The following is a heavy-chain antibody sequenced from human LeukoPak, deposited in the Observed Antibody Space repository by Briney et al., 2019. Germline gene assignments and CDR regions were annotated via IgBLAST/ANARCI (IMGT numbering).Heavy chain of an antibody. CDR1: GFTFDDYG. V-gene: IGHV3-15*01. J-gene: IGHJ4*02. CDR3: TTFYY. CDR2: IKSQTDNGTT. Sequence: AGGSLRLSCAASGFTFDDYGMSWVRQAPGKGLEWVGRIKSQTDNGTTDYAAPVKGRFTISRDDSKNTVYLQMNSLKTEDTAVYYCTTFYYWGQGTLVTVSS.